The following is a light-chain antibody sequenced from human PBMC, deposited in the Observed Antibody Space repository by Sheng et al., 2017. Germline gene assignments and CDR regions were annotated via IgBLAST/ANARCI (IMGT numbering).Light chain of an antibody. CDR3: SSYTSRHTQL. J-gene: IGLJ2*01. CDR2: SVT. V-gene: IGLV2-14*03. CDR1: SDDFGPFDR. Sequence: QSVLTQPASVSASPGQSITISCTGTSDDFGPFDRVSWYQHHPNRAPKLLIYSVTNRPSGISHRFSGARSGNTASLTISGLQAEDEAHYYCSSYTSRHTQLFGGGTKVTVL.